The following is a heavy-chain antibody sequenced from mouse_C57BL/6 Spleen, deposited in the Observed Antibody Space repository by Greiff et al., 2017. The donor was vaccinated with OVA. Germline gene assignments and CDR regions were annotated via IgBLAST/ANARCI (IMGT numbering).Heavy chain of an antibody. CDR3: ARCTTVAYYFDY. Sequence: QVQLKQPGAELVMPGASVKLSCKASGYTFTSYWMHWVKQRPGQGLEWIGEIDPSDSYTNYNQKFKGKSTLTVDKSSSTAYMQLSSLTSEDSAVYYCARCTTVAYYFDYWGQGTTLTVSS. J-gene: IGHJ2*01. V-gene: IGHV1-69*01. CDR1: GYTFTSYW. CDR2: IDPSDSYT. D-gene: IGHD1-1*01.